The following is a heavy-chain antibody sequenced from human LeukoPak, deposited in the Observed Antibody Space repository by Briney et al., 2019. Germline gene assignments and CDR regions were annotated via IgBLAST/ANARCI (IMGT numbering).Heavy chain of an antibody. CDR2: IYYSGST. Sequence: SETLSLTCTVSGGSISSNNYNWGWIRQPPGKGLERIGNIYYSGSTYYNPSLKSRVTISVDTSKNQFSLKLSSVTAADTAGYYCAREVAGTPWIDYWGQGTLVTVSS. CDR3: AREVAGTPWIDY. D-gene: IGHD6-19*01. J-gene: IGHJ4*02. CDR1: GGSISSNNYN. V-gene: IGHV4-39*02.